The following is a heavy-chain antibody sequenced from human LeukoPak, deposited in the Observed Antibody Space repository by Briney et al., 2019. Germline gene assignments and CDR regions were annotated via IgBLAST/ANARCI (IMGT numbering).Heavy chain of an antibody. J-gene: IGHJ4*02. Sequence: PGGSLRLSFAASGFTFTSYGMHWVRQAPGKGLEWVAVISYDGSDKYYADSVKGRFTISRDNSKNTLYLQMNSLRAEDTAVYYCAKNRVSTAMVEPFDYWGQGTLVTVSS. D-gene: IGHD5-18*01. CDR2: ISYDGSDK. CDR1: GFTFTSYG. CDR3: AKNRVSTAMVEPFDY. V-gene: IGHV3-30*18.